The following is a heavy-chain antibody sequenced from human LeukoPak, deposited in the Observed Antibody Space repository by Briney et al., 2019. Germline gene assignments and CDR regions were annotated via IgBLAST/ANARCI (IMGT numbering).Heavy chain of an antibody. D-gene: IGHD3-22*01. Sequence: GGSLRLSCAASGFTFSSYAMSWVRQAPGKGLEWVSTISGSGGSTYYADSVKGRFTISRDNSKNTLYLQMNSLRAEDTAVYYCAKDSYYYDSSSYYVIWGQGTLVTVSS. CDR3: AKDSYYYDSSSYYVI. J-gene: IGHJ4*02. CDR1: GFTFSSYA. V-gene: IGHV3-23*01. CDR2: ISGSGGST.